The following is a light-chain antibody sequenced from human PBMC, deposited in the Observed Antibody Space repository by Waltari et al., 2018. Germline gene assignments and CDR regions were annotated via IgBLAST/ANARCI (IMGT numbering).Light chain of an antibody. CDR3: QAWDSSAVV. Sequence: SYEVTQPPSVSVSPRQRATITCSGEKLGSKYVSWYQQKSGQSPGLVIYRDDKRPSGVPARVSGSNSGNTATLTSSGTRPMDEADYYCQAWDSSAVVFGAGTKVTVL. J-gene: IGLJ1*01. V-gene: IGLV3-1*01. CDR1: KLGSKY. CDR2: RDD.